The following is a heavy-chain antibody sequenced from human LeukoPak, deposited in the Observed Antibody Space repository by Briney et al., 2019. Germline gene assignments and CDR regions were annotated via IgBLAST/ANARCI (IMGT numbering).Heavy chain of an antibody. V-gene: IGHV3-48*04. CDR1: GFTFSSYT. J-gene: IGHJ4*02. Sequence: PGGSLRFSCAASGFTFSSYTMNWVRQAPGKGLEWISYITGSGGNIYYADSVKGRFTISRDNAKNSLYLQMNSLRAEDTAVYYCARAFDYWGQGTLVTVSS. CDR2: ITGSGGNI. CDR3: ARAFDY.